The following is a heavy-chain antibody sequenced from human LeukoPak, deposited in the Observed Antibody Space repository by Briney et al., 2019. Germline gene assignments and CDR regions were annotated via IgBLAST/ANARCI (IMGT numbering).Heavy chain of an antibody. V-gene: IGHV3-30-3*01. J-gene: IGHJ6*02. CDR1: GFTFSSYA. CDR2: ISYDGSNK. Sequence: PGRSLRLSCAASGFTFSSYAMHWVRQAPGKGLEWVAVISYDGSNKYYADSVKGRFTISRDNSKNTLYLQMNSLRAEDTAVYYCARIQSEGQWLVHHYYYYYGMDVWGQGTTVTVSS. D-gene: IGHD6-19*01. CDR3: ARIQSEGQWLVHHYYYYYGMDV.